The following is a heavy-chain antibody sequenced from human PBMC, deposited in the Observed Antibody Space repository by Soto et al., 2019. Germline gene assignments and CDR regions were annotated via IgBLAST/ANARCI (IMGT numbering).Heavy chain of an antibody. Sequence: GESLKISCKGSGYSFTSYWIGWVRQMPGKGLEWMGIIYPGDSDTRYSPSFQGQVTISADKSISTAYLQWSSLKASDTAMYYYARLRGTGGGYYYGMDVWGQGTTVTVSS. V-gene: IGHV5-51*01. CDR3: ARLRGTGGGYYYGMDV. CDR1: GYSFTSYW. CDR2: IYPGDSDT. J-gene: IGHJ6*02.